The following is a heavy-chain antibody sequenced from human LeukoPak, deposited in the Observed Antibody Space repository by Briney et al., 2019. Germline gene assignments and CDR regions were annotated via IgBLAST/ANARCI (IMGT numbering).Heavy chain of an antibody. D-gene: IGHD2-15*01. CDR3: ARVVVVRFFFDY. CDR1: GGSISSSGYY. V-gene: IGHV4-39*01. CDR2: IYYSGST. J-gene: IGHJ4*02. Sequence: PSETLSLTCTVSGGSISSSGYYWGWIRQPPGKGLEWIGSIYYSGSTYYNPSLKSRVTISVDTSKNQFSLKLSSVTAADTAVYYCARVVVVRFFFDYWGQGTLVTVSS.